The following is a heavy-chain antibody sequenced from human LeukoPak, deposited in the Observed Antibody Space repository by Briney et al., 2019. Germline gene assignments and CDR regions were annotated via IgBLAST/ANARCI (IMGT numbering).Heavy chain of an antibody. CDR2: ISSSSSYI. CDR3: ASIAVAGGIDY. Sequence: GGSLRLSCAASGFTFSSYSMNLVRQAPGKGLEWVSSISSSSSYIYYADSVKGRFTISRDNAKNSLYLQMNSLRAEDTAVYYCASIAVAGGIDYWGQGTLVTVSS. D-gene: IGHD6-19*01. V-gene: IGHV3-21*01. J-gene: IGHJ4*02. CDR1: GFTFSSYS.